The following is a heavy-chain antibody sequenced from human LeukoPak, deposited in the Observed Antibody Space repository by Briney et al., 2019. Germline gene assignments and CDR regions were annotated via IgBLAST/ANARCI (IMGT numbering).Heavy chain of an antibody. J-gene: IGHJ4*02. V-gene: IGHV4-39*01. CDR3: ARIMVYASRYYFDH. Sequence: SETLSLTCTVSGGSISSSSYYWGWIRPPPGKGLEWIGSIYYSGSTYYTPSLKSRVTISVDASKNQFSLTLSSVTAADTAVYYCARIMVYASRYYFDHWGQGTLVTVSS. CDR2: IYYSGST. D-gene: IGHD2-8*01. CDR1: GGSISSSSYY.